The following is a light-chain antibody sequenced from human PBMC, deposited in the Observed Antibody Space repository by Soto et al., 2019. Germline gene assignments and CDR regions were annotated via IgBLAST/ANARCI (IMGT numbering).Light chain of an antibody. V-gene: IGLV2-14*01. CDR3: SSYTSSSPPL. CDR1: SSDVGGYNY. J-gene: IGLJ3*02. CDR2: EVS. Sequence: QSVLTQPASVSGSPGQSITISCTGTSSDVGGYNYVSWYQQHPGKAPKLMIYEVSNRPSGVSNRFSGSKSGNTASLTISGLQAEDEADYYCSSYTSSSPPLFGGGTKVTVL.